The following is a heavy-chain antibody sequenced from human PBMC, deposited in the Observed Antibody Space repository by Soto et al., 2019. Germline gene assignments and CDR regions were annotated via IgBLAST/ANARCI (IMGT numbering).Heavy chain of an antibody. V-gene: IGHV1-46*01. CDR2: INPSDGST. CDR3: ARGGVTGHDAFDI. Sequence: GASVKVSCKASGYTFTSYYMHWVRQAPGQGLEWMGIINPSDGSTSYAQKLQGRVTMTTDTSTSTVYMELRSLRSDDTAVYYCARGGVTGHDAFDIWGQGTMVTVSS. CDR1: GYTFTSYY. J-gene: IGHJ3*02. D-gene: IGHD2-21*02.